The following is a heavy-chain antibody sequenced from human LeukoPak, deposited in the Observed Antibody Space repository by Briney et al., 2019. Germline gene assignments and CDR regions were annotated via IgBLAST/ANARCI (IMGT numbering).Heavy chain of an antibody. CDR2: INHSGST. J-gene: IGHJ5*02. CDR1: GGSISTNDYY. D-gene: IGHD3-16*01. CDR3: ARPALGAFDP. V-gene: IGHV4-34*01. Sequence: SETLSLTCPVSGGSISTNDYYWSWIRQPPGKGLEWIGEINHSGSTNYNPSLKSRVTISVDTSKNQFSLKLSSVTAADTAVYYCARPALGAFDPWGQGTLVTVSS.